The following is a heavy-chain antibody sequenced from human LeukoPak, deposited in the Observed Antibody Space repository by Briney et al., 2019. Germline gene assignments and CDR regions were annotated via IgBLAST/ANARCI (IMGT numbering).Heavy chain of an antibody. CDR1: GFTFSSYW. CDR3: ARDLRYCSSTSCYDPNWFDP. V-gene: IGHV3-7*01. CDR2: IKQDGSEK. D-gene: IGHD2-2*01. Sequence: GSLRLSCAASGFTFSSYWMSWVRQAPGKGLEWVANIKQDGSEKYYVDSVKGRFTISRDNAKNSLYLQMNSLRAEDTAVYYCARDLRYCSSTSCYDPNWFDPWGQGTLVTVSS. J-gene: IGHJ5*02.